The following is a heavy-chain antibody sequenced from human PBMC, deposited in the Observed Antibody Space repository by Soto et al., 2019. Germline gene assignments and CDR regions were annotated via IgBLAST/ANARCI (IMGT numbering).Heavy chain of an antibody. V-gene: IGHV3-33*01. CDR3: AVLRGGDSSGYYYVTDYYYGMDV. D-gene: IGHD3-22*01. CDR1: GFTFSSYG. J-gene: IGHJ6*02. CDR2: IWYDGSNK. Sequence: GGSLRLSCAASGFTFSSYGMHWVRQAPGKGLEWVAVIWYDGSNKYYADSVKGRFTISRDNSKNTLYLQMNSLRAEDTAVYYCAVLRGGDSSGYYYVTDYYYGMDVWGQGTTVTVSS.